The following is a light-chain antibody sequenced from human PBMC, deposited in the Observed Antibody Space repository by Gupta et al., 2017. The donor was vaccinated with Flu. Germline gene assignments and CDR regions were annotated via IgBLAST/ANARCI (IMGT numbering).Light chain of an antibody. Sequence: VLTQSPDSLAVSLGSRATVNCQSSQAIFYARNTNHFLGWYQHKPGQPPRLLIYWASSRETGVSNRFTGSGSGTDFTLTISDVQPEDAAFYYCHQYDTTPCTFGQGTRLEIK. V-gene: IGKV4-1*01. CDR3: HQYDTTPCT. CDR2: WAS. J-gene: IGKJ2*02. CDR1: QAIFYARNTNHF.